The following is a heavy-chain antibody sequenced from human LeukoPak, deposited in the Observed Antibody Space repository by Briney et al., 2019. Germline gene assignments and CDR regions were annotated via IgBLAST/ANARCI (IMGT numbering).Heavy chain of an antibody. V-gene: IGHV4-39*07. CDR2: IYTSGST. D-gene: IGHD3-3*01. Sequence: SETLSLTCTVSGGSISSSSYYWGWIRQPPGKGLEWIGRIYTSGSTDYNPSLKSRVTMSVDTSKNQFSLKLSSVTAADTAVYYCARDTERITIFGDAEHDAFDIWGRGTMVTVSS. J-gene: IGHJ3*02. CDR3: ARDTERITIFGDAEHDAFDI. CDR1: GGSISSSSYY.